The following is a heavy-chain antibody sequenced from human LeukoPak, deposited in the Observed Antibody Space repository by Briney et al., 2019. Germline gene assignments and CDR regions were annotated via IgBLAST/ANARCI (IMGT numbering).Heavy chain of an antibody. CDR2: IFPGDSDT. D-gene: IGHD4-23*01. CDR1: GYSFTTYW. CDR3: ARLVGMTVVTGACFDY. Sequence: GESLKISCKGCGYSFTTYWIAWVREMPGKGLEWMGVIFPGDSDTRYNPSFQGQVTISADKSISTAYLQWSSLKASDTAMYYCARLVGMTVVTGACFDYWGQGTLVTASS. V-gene: IGHV5-51*01. J-gene: IGHJ4*02.